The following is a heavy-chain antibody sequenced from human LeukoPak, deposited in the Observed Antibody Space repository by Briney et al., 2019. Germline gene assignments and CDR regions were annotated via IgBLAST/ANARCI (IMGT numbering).Heavy chain of an antibody. J-gene: IGHJ6*02. CDR2: IYHSGST. D-gene: IGHD1-26*01. CDR3: ARDGSIRGYYYGMDV. V-gene: IGHV4-30-2*01. Sequence: PSGTLSLTCAVSGGSISSGGYSWSWIRQPPGKGLEWIGYIYHSGSTYYNPSLKSRVTISVDRSKNQFSLKLSSVTDADTAVYYCARDGSIRGYYYGMDVWGQGTTVTVSS. CDR1: GGSISSGGYS.